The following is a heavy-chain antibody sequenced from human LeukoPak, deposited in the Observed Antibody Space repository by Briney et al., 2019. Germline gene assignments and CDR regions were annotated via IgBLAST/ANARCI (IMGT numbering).Heavy chain of an antibody. J-gene: IGHJ4*02. D-gene: IGHD6-19*01. Sequence: SETLSLTCTVSGASISSYYWSWIRQSPGKGLEWIGYLYRSETTKYNPSLKSRVTISVDMSKNQLSLHLTSVTAADTAVYYCARDRGGSSGWSESFEYWGQGTLVTVSS. CDR2: LYRSETT. CDR1: GASISSYY. CDR3: ARDRGGSSGWSESFEY. V-gene: IGHV4-59*01.